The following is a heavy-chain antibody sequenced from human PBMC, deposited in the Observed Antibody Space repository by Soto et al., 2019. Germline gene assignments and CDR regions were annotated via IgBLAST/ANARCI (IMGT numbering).Heavy chain of an antibody. D-gene: IGHD3-3*02. CDR2: IYHSGST. CDR1: GGSIRGSNG. J-gene: IGHJ3*02. Sequence: SETLCLTCGVSGGSIRGSNGWSWVRQPPGKGLEWIGEIYHSGSTNYNPSLKSRVTISVDKSKNQFSLKLSSVTAADTAVYYCARVLGNDAFDIWGQGTMVTVSS. CDR3: ARVLGNDAFDI. V-gene: IGHV4-4*02.